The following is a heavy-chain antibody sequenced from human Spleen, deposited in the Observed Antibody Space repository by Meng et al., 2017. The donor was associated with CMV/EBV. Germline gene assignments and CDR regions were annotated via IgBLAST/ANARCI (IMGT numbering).Heavy chain of an antibody. D-gene: IGHD2-2*01. Sequence: TLTEVSVHWVRQAPGNGLEWMGGFDPEDGETIYAQRFQGRVTMTEDTSTDTSYMELSSLRTEDTAVYYCATVPLGFCTSTSCQNWIDPWGQGTLVTVSS. CDR1: TLTEVS. CDR2: FDPEDGET. CDR3: ATVPLGFCTSTSCQNWIDP. V-gene: IGHV1-24*01. J-gene: IGHJ5*02.